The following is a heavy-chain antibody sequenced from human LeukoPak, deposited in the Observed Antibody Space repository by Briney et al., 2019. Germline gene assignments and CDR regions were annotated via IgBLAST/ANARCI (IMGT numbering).Heavy chain of an antibody. CDR1: GYTFSTHG. CDR2: ISGNNGNT. V-gene: IGHV1-18*01. Sequence: ASVKVSCKASGYTFSTHGISWVRQAPAQGLEWMGWISGNNGNTHYAQKIQGRVAMTTDTSTSTAYMELRSLGSDDTAVYYCARLYDFRSGYYPHFDYWGQGTLVTVSP. J-gene: IGHJ4*02. D-gene: IGHD3-3*01. CDR3: ARLYDFRSGYYPHFDY.